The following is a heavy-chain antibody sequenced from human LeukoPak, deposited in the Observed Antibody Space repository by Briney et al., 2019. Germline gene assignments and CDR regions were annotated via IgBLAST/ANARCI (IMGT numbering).Heavy chain of an antibody. CDR1: GGSLNGYY. CDR3: ARIAAAGTIYY. J-gene: IGHJ4*02. D-gene: IGHD6-13*01. V-gene: IGHV4-34*01. CDR2: INHSGST. Sequence: SETLSLTCAVYGGSLNGYYWSWIRQPPGKGLEWIGEINHSGSTNYNPSLKSRVTISVDTSKNEFSLKLSSVTAADTAVYYCARIAAAGTIYYWGQGTLVTVSS.